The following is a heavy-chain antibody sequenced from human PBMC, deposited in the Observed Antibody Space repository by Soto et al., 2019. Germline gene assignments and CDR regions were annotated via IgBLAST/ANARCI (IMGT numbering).Heavy chain of an antibody. Sequence: QITLKESGPTLVKPTQTLTLTCSFSGFSLSTSGVGVGWIRQPPGKAPEWLAFIYWNDDERYSPSLRSRLTITKDTSNNQVVLTMTYMDPVDTATYFCAHSEGGRGYCSGDSCLSWLDPWGQGTLVTVSS. CDR2: IYWNDDE. CDR1: GFSLSTSGVG. CDR3: AHSEGGRGYCSGDSCLSWLDP. D-gene: IGHD2-15*01. V-gene: IGHV2-5*01. J-gene: IGHJ5*02.